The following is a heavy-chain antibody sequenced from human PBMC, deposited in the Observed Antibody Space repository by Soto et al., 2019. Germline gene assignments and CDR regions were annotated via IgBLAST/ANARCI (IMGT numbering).Heavy chain of an antibody. J-gene: IGHJ4*02. CDR2: INQDGGVR. V-gene: IGHV3-7*01. Sequence: PGGSLRLSCAASGLTFSSNRMIWVRKAPGKGLEWVAKINQDGGVRYYVDSVKGRFTISRDNAKNSLYLQMNSLRAEDTAVYYCATDYQAYWGQGTLVTVSS. CDR1: GLTFSSNR. CDR3: ATDYQAY. D-gene: IGHD3-16*02.